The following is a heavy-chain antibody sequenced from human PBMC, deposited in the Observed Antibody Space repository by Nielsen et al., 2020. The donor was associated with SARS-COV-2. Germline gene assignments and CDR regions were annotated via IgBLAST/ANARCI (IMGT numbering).Heavy chain of an antibody. V-gene: IGHV4-30-4*01. CDR1: GGSISSGDYY. D-gene: IGHD1-26*01. Sequence: SETLSLTCTVSGGSISSGDYYWSWIRQPPGKGLEWIGYIYYSGSTYYNPSLKSRVTISVDTSKNQFSLKLSSVTAADTALYYCARAWNGGSLYYYYGMDVWGQGTTVTVSS. J-gene: IGHJ6*02. CDR3: ARAWNGGSLYYYYGMDV. CDR2: IYYSGST.